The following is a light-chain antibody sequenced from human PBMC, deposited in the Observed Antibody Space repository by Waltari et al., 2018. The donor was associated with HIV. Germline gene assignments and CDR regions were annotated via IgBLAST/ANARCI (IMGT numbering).Light chain of an antibody. J-gene: IGLJ3*02. V-gene: IGLV1-40*01. CDR1: SSNIGADYD. CDR3: QSYDSRV. CDR2: FNN. Sequence: QSVLTQPPSVSGAPGQRVTISCTGSSSNIGADYDIHWDQQLPGTAPKLLIYFNNNRPAGVPERFSGSKSGTSASLAITGLQAEDEADYYCQSYDSRVFGGGTKLTVL.